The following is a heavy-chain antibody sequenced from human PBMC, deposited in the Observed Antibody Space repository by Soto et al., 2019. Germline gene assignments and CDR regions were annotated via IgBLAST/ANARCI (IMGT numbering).Heavy chain of an antibody. CDR1: GFTVGSNY. Sequence: GGSLRLSCAASGFTVGSNYMNWVRQAPGKGLEWVSVIYSGGSTYYADSVKGRFTISRDNSKNTLYLQMNSLRAEDTAVYYCARSWAVAGSYDYWGQGTLVTVSS. D-gene: IGHD6-19*01. V-gene: IGHV3-66*01. J-gene: IGHJ4*02. CDR2: IYSGGST. CDR3: ARSWAVAGSYDY.